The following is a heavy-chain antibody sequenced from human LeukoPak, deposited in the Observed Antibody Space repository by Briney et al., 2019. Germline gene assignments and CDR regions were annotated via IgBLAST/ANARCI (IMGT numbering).Heavy chain of an antibody. CDR1: GGTFSSYA. CDR2: IIPIFGTA. Sequence: SVKVSCKASGGTFSSYAISWVRQAPGQGLEWMGGIIPIFGTANYAKKFLGRVTMTRDTSTSTVYMGLSSLRSEDTAVYCCARVGATVTTHVGFDIWGQGTMVTVSS. V-gene: IGHV1-69*05. J-gene: IGHJ3*02. CDR3: ARVGATVTTHVGFDI. D-gene: IGHD4-17*01.